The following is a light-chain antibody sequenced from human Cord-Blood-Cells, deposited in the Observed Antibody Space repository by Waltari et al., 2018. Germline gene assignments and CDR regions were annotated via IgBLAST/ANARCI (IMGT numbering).Light chain of an antibody. Sequence: QSALTQPASVSGSPGQSITISCTGTSSDVGRYNLVSWYHQPPGKAPKLMIYEGSKRPSGVSNRFSGSKSGNTASLTISGLQAEDEADYYCCSYAGSSTLVFGGGTKLTVL. CDR3: CSYAGSSTLV. CDR2: EGS. J-gene: IGLJ3*02. CDR1: SSDVGRYNL. V-gene: IGLV2-23*01.